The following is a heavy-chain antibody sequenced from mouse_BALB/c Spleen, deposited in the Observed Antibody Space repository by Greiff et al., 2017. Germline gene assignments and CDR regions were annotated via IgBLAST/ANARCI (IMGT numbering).Heavy chain of an antibody. CDR1: GYTFTSYD. D-gene: IGHD2-1*01. J-gene: IGHJ1*01. CDR2: IYPGDGST. CDR3: ARSDYGNYGYFDV. Sequence: SGPELVKPGALVKISCKASGYTFTSYDINWVKQRPGQGLEWIGWIYPGDGSTKYNEKFKGKATLTADKSSSTAYMQLSSLTSENSAVYFCARSDYGNYGYFDVWGAGTTVTVSS. V-gene: IGHV1S33*01.